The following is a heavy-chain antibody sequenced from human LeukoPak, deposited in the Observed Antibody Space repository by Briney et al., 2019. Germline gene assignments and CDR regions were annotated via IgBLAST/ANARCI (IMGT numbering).Heavy chain of an antibody. D-gene: IGHD3-22*01. CDR2: ISGSGGST. V-gene: IGHV3-23*01. Sequence: GGSLRLSCAASGFTFSSYAMSWVRQAPGKGLEWVSAISGSGGSTYYADSVKGRFTISRDNSKNTLFLQMNSLRAEDTAVYYCAKAETRYYYDSSGSYFDYWGQGTLVTVSS. CDR1: GFTFSSYA. CDR3: AKAETRYYYDSSGSYFDY. J-gene: IGHJ4*02.